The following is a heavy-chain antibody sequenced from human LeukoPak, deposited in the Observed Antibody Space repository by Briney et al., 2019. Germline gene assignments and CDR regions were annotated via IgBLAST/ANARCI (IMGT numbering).Heavy chain of an antibody. J-gene: IGHJ5*02. D-gene: IGHD3-22*01. CDR2: IYYSGST. CDR3: TRDGPRSSGYPDT. Sequence: SQTLSLTCTVSGASIRTSSHYWGWIRQPPGKGLEWIGYIYYSGSTYYNPSLKSRVTISVDTSKNQFSLRLNSVTAADTAVYYCTRDGPRSSGYPDTWGQGTLVTVSS. V-gene: IGHV4-31*03. CDR1: GASIRTSSHY.